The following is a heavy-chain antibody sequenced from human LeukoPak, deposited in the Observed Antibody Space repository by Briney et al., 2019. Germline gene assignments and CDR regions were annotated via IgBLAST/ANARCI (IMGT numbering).Heavy chain of an antibody. CDR1: GYTFSSNG. V-gene: IGHV3-33*01. Sequence: GGSLRLSCAASGYTFSSNGMHWVRQAPGRGLEWVAVIWFDGSRTYYADSVKGRFTISRDSAKNSLYLQMNSLRAEDTAVYYCARDQGYHYYYGMDVWGQGTTVTVSS. CDR2: IWFDGSRT. J-gene: IGHJ6*02. CDR3: ARDQGYHYYYGMDV.